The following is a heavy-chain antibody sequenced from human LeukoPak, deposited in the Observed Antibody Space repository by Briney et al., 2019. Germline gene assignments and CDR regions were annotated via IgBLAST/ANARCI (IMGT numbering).Heavy chain of an antibody. V-gene: IGHV1-69*04. CDR3: ARGGQVVAADSGQFDY. CDR1: GGTFSNYA. CDR2: IIPILGIT. J-gene: IGHJ4*02. D-gene: IGHD2-15*01. Sequence: SVKVSCKASGGTFSNYAISWVRQAPGQGLEWMGRIIPILGITNYAQKFQGRVTITADKSTSTAYMEVSRLRSEDTAVYYCARGGQVVAADSGQFDYWGQGTLVTVSS.